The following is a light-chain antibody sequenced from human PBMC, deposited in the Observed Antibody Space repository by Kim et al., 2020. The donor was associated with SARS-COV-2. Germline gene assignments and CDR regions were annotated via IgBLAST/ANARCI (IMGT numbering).Light chain of an antibody. J-gene: IGKJ5*01. CDR3: QQKDAFPIT. CDR1: QVIIKF. V-gene: IGKV1-33*01. CDR2: DVS. Sequence: APVGDRETISRQGNQVIIKFLYGYIRRPGKAPQLLIYDVSNLQKVVPPRFSGSGYGTEFTLTISSLQRQDFVQYDCQQKDAFPITFGQGTRLEI.